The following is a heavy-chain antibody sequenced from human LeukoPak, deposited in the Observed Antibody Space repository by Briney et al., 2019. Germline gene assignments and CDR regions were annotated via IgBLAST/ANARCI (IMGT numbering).Heavy chain of an antibody. CDR3: ARDSSGSWHFDY. CDR1: GFTFSSFE. D-gene: IGHD6-13*01. V-gene: IGHV3-48*03. CDR2: ISSSGSTI. J-gene: IGHJ4*02. Sequence: GGSLRLSCAASGFTFSSFEMNWVRQAPGKGLEWVSYISSSGSTIYYADSVKGRLTISRDNAKNSLYLQMNSLRVEDTAVYYCARDSSGSWHFDYWGQGTLVTVSS.